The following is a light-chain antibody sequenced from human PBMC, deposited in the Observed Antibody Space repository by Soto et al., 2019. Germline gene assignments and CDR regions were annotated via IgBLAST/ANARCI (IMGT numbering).Light chain of an antibody. Sequence: DIPVTQTPSTRSASVGDRVTITFRASQSVSNWLAWYQQKPGKAPTLLIYDVSRLETGVPSRFSGSGSGTEFTLTINSLQPENFATYFCQQYDTYYPFGQGTKVDIK. V-gene: IGKV1-5*01. CDR1: QSVSNW. J-gene: IGKJ1*01. CDR2: DVS. CDR3: QQYDTYYP.